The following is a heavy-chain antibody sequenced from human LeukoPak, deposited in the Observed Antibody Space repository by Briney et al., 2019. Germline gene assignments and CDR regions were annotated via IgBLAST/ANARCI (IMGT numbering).Heavy chain of an antibody. V-gene: IGHV4-59*01. CDR2: IYYSGST. CDR1: GGSISSYY. J-gene: IGHJ4*02. D-gene: IGHD6-19*01. CDR3: ARVLYSSGWTLFDY. Sequence: SETLSLTCTVSGGSISSYYWSWIRQPPGKGLEWIGYIYYSGSTNYNPSLKSRVTISVDTSKNQFSLKLSSVTAADTAVYYCARVLYSSGWTLFDYWGQGTLVTVSS.